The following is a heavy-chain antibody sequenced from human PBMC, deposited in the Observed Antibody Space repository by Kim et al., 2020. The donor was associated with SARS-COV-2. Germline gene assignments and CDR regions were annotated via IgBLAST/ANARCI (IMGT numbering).Heavy chain of an antibody. V-gene: IGHV3-23*01. J-gene: IGHJ4*02. Sequence: GGSLRLSCVGSGFTFGSHVMNWVRQAPGGGLEWVASISGSGGSRYYADSVKGRFTVSRENLKNTLFLQMNSLRAEDTARYYCVNSLRMGDKWGQGTLVTVSS. D-gene: IGHD3-16*01. CDR3: VNSLRMGDK. CDR2: ISGSGGSR. CDR1: GFTFGSHV.